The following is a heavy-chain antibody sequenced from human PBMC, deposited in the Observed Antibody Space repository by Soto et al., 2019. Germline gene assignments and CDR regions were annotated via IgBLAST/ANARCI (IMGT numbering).Heavy chain of an antibody. D-gene: IGHD3-22*01. CDR3: AMEPDASIGYFAGMDV. Sequence: PGGSLRLSCAASGFTFSSYSMNWVRQSPGKGLEWVSSISSSSSYIYYADSVKGRFTISRDNAKNSLYLQMNSLRVEDTAVYYCAMEPDASIGYFAGMDVRGQVSTVTVSS. CDR2: ISSSSSYI. J-gene: IGHJ6*02. CDR1: GFTFSSYS. V-gene: IGHV3-21*01.